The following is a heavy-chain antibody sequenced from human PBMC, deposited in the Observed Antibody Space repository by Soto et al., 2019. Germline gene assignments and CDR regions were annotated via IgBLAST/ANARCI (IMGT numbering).Heavy chain of an antibody. CDR3: ARSGCSGGSCSSYYFDY. D-gene: IGHD2-15*01. CDR1: GYTFTSYG. Sequence: ASVKVSCKASGYTFTSYGISWVRQAPGQGLEWMGWISAYNGNTNYAQKLQGRVTMTTDTSTSTAYMELRSLRSDDTAVYYCARSGCSGGSCSSYYFDYWGQGTLVTVSS. V-gene: IGHV1-18*01. CDR2: ISAYNGNT. J-gene: IGHJ4*02.